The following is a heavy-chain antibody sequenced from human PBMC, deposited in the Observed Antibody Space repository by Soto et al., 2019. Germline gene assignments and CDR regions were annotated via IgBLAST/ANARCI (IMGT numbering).Heavy chain of an antibody. CDR3: AHNNYDIWTGYHPMGY. Sequence: SGPTLVNPTQTLTLTCTFSGFSLSTSGVGVGWIRQPPGKALEWLALIYWDDDKRYSPSLKSRLTITKDTSKNQVVLTMTNMDPVDTATYYCAHNNYDIWTGYHPMGYWAQGTLVTVSS. CDR1: GFSLSTSGVG. V-gene: IGHV2-5*02. CDR2: IYWDDDK. D-gene: IGHD3-9*01. J-gene: IGHJ4*02.